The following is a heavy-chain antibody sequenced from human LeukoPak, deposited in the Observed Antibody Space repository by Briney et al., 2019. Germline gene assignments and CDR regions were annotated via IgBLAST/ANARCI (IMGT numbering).Heavy chain of an antibody. J-gene: IGHJ4*02. CDR3: VKDEGSSGWFPFDY. CDR2: IVGSGGRT. Sequence: AGGSLRLSCAASGFTFSSYAMSWVRQAPGKGLEWLATIVGSGGRTYHAESVKGRFTISRDNSKNTLYLQMISLRAEDTAVYYCVKDEGSSGWFPFDYWGQGTLVTVSS. D-gene: IGHD6-19*01. V-gene: IGHV3-23*01. CDR1: GFTFSSYA.